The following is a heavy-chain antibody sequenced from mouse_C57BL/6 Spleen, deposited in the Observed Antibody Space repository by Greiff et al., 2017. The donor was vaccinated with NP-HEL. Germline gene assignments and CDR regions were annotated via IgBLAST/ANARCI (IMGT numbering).Heavy chain of an antibody. CDR1: GYTFTSYW. Sequence: QVQLQQPGAELVRPGSSVKLSCKASGYTFTSYWMDWVKQRPGQGLEWIGNIYPSDSETHYNQKFMDKATLTVDKSSSTAYMQLSSLTSEDSAVYYCAIDDRDSYFDYWGQGTTLTVSS. V-gene: IGHV1-61*01. D-gene: IGHD2-3*01. CDR3: AIDDRDSYFDY. J-gene: IGHJ2*01. CDR2: IYPSDSET.